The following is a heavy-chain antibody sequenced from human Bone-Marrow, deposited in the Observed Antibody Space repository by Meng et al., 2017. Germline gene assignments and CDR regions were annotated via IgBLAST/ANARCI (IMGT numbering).Heavy chain of an antibody. V-gene: IGHV3-23*01. D-gene: IGHD4-11*01. CDR2: IGGSGGGI. CDR3: AKETNAFDI. J-gene: IGHJ3*02. Sequence: ETLSLTCAASGFTFSRHAMNWVRQAPGKGLEWVSVIGGSGGGIHYADSVKGRFTISRDNSKNTLYLQMNSLRGEDTAVYYCAKETNAFDIWGQGRMVTVSS. CDR1: GFTFSRHA.